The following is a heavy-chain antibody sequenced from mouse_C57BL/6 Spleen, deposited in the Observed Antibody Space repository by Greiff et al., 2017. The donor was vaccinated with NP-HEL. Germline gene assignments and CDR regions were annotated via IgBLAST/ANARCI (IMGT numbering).Heavy chain of an antibody. Sequence: VQLVESGPELVKPGASVKISCKASGYAFSSSWMNWVKQRPGKGLEWIGRIYPGDGDTNYNGKFKGKATLTVDKSSSTAYMQLSSLTSEDSAVYFCARSLFATVVATGSWSQVTPLPVSS. CDR3: ARSLFATVVATGS. CDR1: GYAFSSSW. J-gene: IGHJ2*01. D-gene: IGHD1-1*01. V-gene: IGHV1-82*01. CDR2: IYPGDGDT.